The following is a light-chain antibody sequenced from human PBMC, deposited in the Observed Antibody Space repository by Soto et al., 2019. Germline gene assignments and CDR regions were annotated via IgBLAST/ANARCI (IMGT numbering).Light chain of an antibody. V-gene: IGLV2-23*02. J-gene: IGLJ3*02. CDR2: EVT. Sequence: QSALTQPASVSGSPGESITISCTGTRGDIGSYNSIAWYQQHPGKAPRVMIFEVTQRPSGISNRFSGSKSGYTASLTISGLQAEDEAHYFCFAYAGDSTWLFGGGTKVTVL. CDR1: RGDIGSYNS. CDR3: FAYAGDSTWL.